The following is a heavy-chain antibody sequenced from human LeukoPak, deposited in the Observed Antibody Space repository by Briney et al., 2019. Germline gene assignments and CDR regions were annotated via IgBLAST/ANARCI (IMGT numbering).Heavy chain of an antibody. J-gene: IGHJ4*02. V-gene: IGHV3-33*01. Sequence: PGGSLRLSCAASGFTFSSYGMHWVRQAPGKGLEWVAVIWYDGSNKYYADSVKGRFTISRDNSKNTLYLQMNSLRAEDTAVYYCARGTTLGDDYFDYWGQGTLVTVSS. D-gene: IGHD2/OR15-2a*01. CDR2: IWYDGSNK. CDR1: GFTFSSYG. CDR3: ARGTTLGDDYFDY.